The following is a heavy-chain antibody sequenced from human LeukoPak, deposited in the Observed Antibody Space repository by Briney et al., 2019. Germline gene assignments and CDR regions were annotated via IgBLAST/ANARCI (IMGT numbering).Heavy chain of an antibody. CDR3: ARYALYSSSWFFDY. V-gene: IGHV4-39*01. Sequence: SETLSLTCTVSGGSISSSNYYWGWIRQPPGKGLEWIGNIYYSGSTYYNPSFKSRLTISVDTSKNQFSLKLSSVTAADTAVYYCARYALYSSSWFFDYWGQGTLVTVSS. D-gene: IGHD6-13*01. CDR1: GGSISSSNYY. CDR2: IYYSGST. J-gene: IGHJ4*02.